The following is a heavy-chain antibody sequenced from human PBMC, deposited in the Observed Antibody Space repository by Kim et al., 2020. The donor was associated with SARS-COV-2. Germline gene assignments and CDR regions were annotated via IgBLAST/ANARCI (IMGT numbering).Heavy chain of an antibody. Sequence: YRPSFKGQVTISPDKSISTAYVQWSSLKASDTAMYYCARGIRPVAIPGMDVWGQGTAVTVSS. CDR3: ARGIRPVAIPGMDV. D-gene: IGHD2-2*02. J-gene: IGHJ6*02. V-gene: IGHV5-51*01.